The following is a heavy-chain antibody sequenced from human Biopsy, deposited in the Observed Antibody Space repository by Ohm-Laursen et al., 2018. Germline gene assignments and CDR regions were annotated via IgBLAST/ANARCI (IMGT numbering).Heavy chain of an antibody. V-gene: IGHV3-48*01. CDR1: GFRFSGYH. D-gene: IGHD2-8*01. J-gene: IGHJ6*02. CDR3: AREQLMVFAMDV. Sequence: SLRLSCAASGFRFSGYHMNWVLQAPGKGLQWLAYIKSDSTTIYYADSVKGRFTISRDNAKNSLFLQMNSLRAEDTAIYYCAREQLMVFAMDVWGQGTTVTVSS. CDR2: IKSDSTTI.